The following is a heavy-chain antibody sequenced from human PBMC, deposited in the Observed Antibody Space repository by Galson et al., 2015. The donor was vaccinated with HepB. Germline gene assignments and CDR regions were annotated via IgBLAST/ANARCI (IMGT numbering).Heavy chain of an antibody. Sequence: SVKVSCKASGYTFTGYYMHWVRQAPGQGLEWMGWINPNSSGTNYAQKFQGRVTMTRDTSISTAYMELSRLRTDDTAVYYCARDQDTMFGVVIMYGFDAWGQGTLVTVSS. J-gene: IGHJ5*02. D-gene: IGHD3-3*01. CDR1: GYTFTGYY. CDR3: ARDQDTMFGVVIMYGFDA. V-gene: IGHV1-2*02. CDR2: INPNSSGT.